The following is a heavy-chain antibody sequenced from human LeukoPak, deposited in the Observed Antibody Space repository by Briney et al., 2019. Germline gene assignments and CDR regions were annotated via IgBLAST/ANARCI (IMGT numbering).Heavy chain of an antibody. D-gene: IGHD3-10*01. CDR1: GDSIGRINYY. CDR2: MSYSGHT. V-gene: IGHV4-39*07. J-gene: IGHJ6*03. CDR3: ARGHYYYNSGSYYYMDV. Sequence: SETLSLTCTISGDSIGRINYYWGWIRQPPGKGLEWIVSMSYSGHTYYNPSLKSRVTMSVDTSKNQFSLKLSSVTAADTAVYYCARGHYYYNSGSYYYMDVWGKGTTVTISS.